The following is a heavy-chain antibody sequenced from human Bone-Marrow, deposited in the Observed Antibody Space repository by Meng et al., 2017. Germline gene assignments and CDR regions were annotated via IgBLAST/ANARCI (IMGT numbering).Heavy chain of an antibody. CDR2: IYHGGDT. J-gene: IGHJ4*02. CDR1: GGSSSSIDW. CDR3: ASWIYSCGWQ. V-gene: IGHV4/OR15-8*02. Sequence: QVQLREVGPGLVRPSGPLSLTCVVSGGSSSSIDWWSWVRQPPGKGLEWIGEIYHGGDTNYNPSLKSRVTIAIDKSKNQFSLKLSSVTAADTAVYYCASWIYSCGWQWGQGALVTVSS. D-gene: IGHD6-19*01.